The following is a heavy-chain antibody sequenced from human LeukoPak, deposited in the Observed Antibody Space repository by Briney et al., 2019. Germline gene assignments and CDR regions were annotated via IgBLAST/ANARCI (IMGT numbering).Heavy chain of an antibody. CDR2: IYYREST. D-gene: IGHD6-19*01. CDR3: ARDGSSGWYGWFDP. Sequence: SETLSLTCTLSGGSLSSSSYYWGWIPQPPGKGLEWFGPIYYRESTYYYPSLKRRVTISVHTSKNQFSLALSSVSAAETAVYYCARDGSSGWYGWFDPWGEGTLVTVSS. J-gene: IGHJ5*02. CDR1: GGSLSSSSYY. V-gene: IGHV4-39*07.